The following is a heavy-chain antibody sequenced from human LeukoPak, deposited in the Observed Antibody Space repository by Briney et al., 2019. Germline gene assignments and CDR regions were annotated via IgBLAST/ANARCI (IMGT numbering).Heavy chain of an antibody. CDR2: ISRSSSYI. CDR3: ARGGDSSGYYYSKGGAFDI. V-gene: IGHV3-21*01. Sequence: GGSLRLSCAASGFTFSSYSMTWVRQAPGKGLEWVSSISRSSSYIYYADSVKGRFTISRDNAKNSLFLQMNSLRAEDTAVYYCARGGDSSGYYYSKGGAFDIWGQGTMVTVSS. CDR1: GFTFSSYS. J-gene: IGHJ3*02. D-gene: IGHD3-22*01.